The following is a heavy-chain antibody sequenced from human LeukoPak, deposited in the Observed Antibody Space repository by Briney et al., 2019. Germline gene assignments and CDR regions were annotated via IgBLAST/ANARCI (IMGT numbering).Heavy chain of an antibody. J-gene: IGHJ4*02. CDR3: ARAPACNGTTCYPNFLDF. V-gene: IGHV3-48*01. CDR1: GFTFSDYS. CDR2: INNRSSSK. D-gene: IGHD2-2*01. Sequence: PGGSLRLSRAASGFTFSDYSMNWVRQAPGKGLEWFSYINNRSSSKYYADSVEGRFTVSRDNAKNSLYLQMNSLTGEDTAVYYCARAPACNGTTCYPNFLDFWGQGTLVSVSS.